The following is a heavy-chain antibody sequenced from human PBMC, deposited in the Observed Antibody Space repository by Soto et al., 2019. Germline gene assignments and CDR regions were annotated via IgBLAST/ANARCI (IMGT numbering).Heavy chain of an antibody. J-gene: IGHJ5*01. Sequence: EVQLVESGGVLVKPGGSLRLSCAASGFTFSSYTMTWVRQAPGKGLEWVSSISSSGTYVYYADSVKGRFIISRDNAKNSLYLQMNSLTAEDTAVYHCARDRHETTALAPYNWFESWGQGTLVTVSS. D-gene: IGHD1-1*01. V-gene: IGHV3-21*01. CDR2: ISSSGTYV. CDR3: ARDRHETTALAPYNWFES. CDR1: GFTFSSYT.